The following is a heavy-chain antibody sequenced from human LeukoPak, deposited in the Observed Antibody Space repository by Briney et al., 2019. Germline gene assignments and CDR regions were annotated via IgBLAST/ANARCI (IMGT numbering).Heavy chain of an antibody. V-gene: IGHV4-39*07. CDR2: MFYSGST. CDR3: ARGPGIAVADTNWFDP. J-gene: IGHJ5*02. CDR1: GGTISSFGYY. Sequence: SETLSLTCSVTGGTISSFGYYWGWIRQPPGKGLECIGSMFYSGSTYYNPSLKSRVTISVDTSKNQFSLKLSSVTAADTAVYYCARGPGIAVADTNWFDPWGQGTLVTVSS. D-gene: IGHD6-19*01.